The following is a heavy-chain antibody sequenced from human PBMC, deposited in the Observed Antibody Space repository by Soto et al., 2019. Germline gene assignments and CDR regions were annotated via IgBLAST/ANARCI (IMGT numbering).Heavy chain of an antibody. D-gene: IGHD4-17*01. CDR1: VYTFTCYY. J-gene: IGHJ6*02. Sequence: XSVKVSCKASVYTFTCYYIHWVRQAPGQGLEWMGWINPNSGGTNYAQKFQGRVTMTRDTSISTAYMELSRLRSDDTAVYYCARDIPTTVVTPYYYYGMDVWGQGTTVTVSS. CDR2: INPNSGGT. CDR3: ARDIPTTVVTPYYYYGMDV. V-gene: IGHV1-2*02.